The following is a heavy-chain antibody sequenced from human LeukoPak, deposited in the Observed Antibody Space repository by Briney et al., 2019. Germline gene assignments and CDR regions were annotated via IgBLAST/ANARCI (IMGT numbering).Heavy chain of an antibody. CDR3: ARDSGGSYDY. Sequence: GGSLRLSCAASGFTFNRYGMHWVRQAPGKGLEYVSGISSDGSSTYYANSVKGRFTISRDSSKNTLYLQMCSLRVEDMAVYYCARDSGGSYDYWGQGTLVTVSS. J-gene: IGHJ4*02. CDR2: ISSDGSST. V-gene: IGHV3-64*01. CDR1: GFTFNRYG. D-gene: IGHD2-15*01.